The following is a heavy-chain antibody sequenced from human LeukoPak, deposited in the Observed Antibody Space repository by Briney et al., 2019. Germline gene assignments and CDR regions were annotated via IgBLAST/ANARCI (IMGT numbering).Heavy chain of an antibody. CDR3: TRAAAGTGDWDY. Sequence: GSTVKISCKVSGYTFTDYYMHWVQQAPGKGLEWTGLVYAEDGQTIYAEKLQGRVTITADTSTDTAYMELSSLRSEDTAVYYCTRAAAGTGDWDYWGQGTLVTVSS. CDR1: GYTFTDYY. J-gene: IGHJ4*02. D-gene: IGHD6-13*01. CDR2: VYAEDGQT. V-gene: IGHV1-69-2*01.